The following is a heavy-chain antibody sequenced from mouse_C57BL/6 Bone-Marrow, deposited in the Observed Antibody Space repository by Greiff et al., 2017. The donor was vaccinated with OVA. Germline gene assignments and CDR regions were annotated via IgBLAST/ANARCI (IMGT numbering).Heavy chain of an antibody. CDR3: TRSRLLRYSWFAY. Sequence: VHVKQSGTVLARPGASVKMSCKTSGYTFTSYWMHWVKQRPGQGLEWIGAIYPGNSDTSYNQKFKGKAKLTAVTSASTAYMELSSLTNEDSAVYYCTRSRLLRYSWFAYWGQGTLVTVSA. V-gene: IGHV1-5*01. CDR2: IYPGNSDT. J-gene: IGHJ3*01. CDR1: GYTFTSYW. D-gene: IGHD1-1*01.